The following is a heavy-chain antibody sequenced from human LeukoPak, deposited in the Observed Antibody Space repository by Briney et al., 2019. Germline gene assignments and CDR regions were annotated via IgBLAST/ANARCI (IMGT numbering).Heavy chain of an antibody. CDR2: IIPIFGTA. V-gene: IGHV1-69*06. D-gene: IGHD1-26*01. CDR1: GGTFSSYA. CDR3: ARDEGAKIAFHI. J-gene: IGHJ3*02. Sequence: GASVKVSCKASGGTFSSYAISWVRQAPGQGLEWMGGIIPIFGTANYAQKFQDRATITADKSTGTAYMELSSLRSEDTAVYYCARDEGAKIAFHIWGQGTMVTVSS.